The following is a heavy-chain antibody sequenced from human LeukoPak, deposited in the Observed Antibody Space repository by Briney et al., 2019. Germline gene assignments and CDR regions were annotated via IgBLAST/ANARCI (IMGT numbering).Heavy chain of an antibody. D-gene: IGHD3-10*01. J-gene: IGHJ3*01. CDR1: GFTFSSYA. CDR2: ISGSGGST. Sequence: GGSLRLSCAASGFTFSSYAMSWVRQAPGKGLEWVSAISGSGGSTYYADSVKGRFTISRDNSKNTLYLQMNCLRAEDTAVYYCANRGGSGSPLPWGQGTMVTVSS. V-gene: IGHV3-23*01. CDR3: ANRGGSGSPLP.